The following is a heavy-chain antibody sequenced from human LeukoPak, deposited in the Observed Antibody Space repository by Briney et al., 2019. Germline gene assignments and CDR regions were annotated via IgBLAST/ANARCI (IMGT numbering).Heavy chain of an antibody. CDR3: ARDIVVVPAAHNNNWFDP. V-gene: IGHV1-8*01. CDR2: MSPNSGDT. J-gene: IGHJ5*02. CDR1: GYTFTSYD. Sequence: GASVKVSCKASGYTFTSYDFNWVRQATGQRPEWMGWMSPNSGDTGYAQKFQDRVRMTRNTSISTAYMELSSLRSDDTAVYYCARDIVVVPAAHNNNWFDPWGQGTLVTVSS. D-gene: IGHD2-2*01.